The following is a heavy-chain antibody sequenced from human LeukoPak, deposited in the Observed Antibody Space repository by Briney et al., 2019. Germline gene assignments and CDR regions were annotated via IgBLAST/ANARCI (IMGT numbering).Heavy chain of an antibody. CDR1: GFTFSSYS. Sequence: GGSLRLSCAASGFTFSSYSMNWVRHAPGKGLEWVSSISSSSSYIYYADSVKGRFTISRDNTKNSLYLQMNSLRAEDTAVYYCARDLGAAAGRRMADYWGQGTLVTVSS. V-gene: IGHV3-21*01. CDR2: ISSSSSYI. J-gene: IGHJ4*02. CDR3: ARDLGAAAGRRMADY. D-gene: IGHD6-13*01.